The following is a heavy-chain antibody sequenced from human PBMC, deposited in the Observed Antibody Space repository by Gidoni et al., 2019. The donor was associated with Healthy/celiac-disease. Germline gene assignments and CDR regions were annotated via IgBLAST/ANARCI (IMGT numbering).Heavy chain of an antibody. CDR2: IIPICGTA. D-gene: IGHD1-1*01. V-gene: IGHV1-69*01. CDR1: GGTFSSYA. Sequence: QVQLVQSGAAVKKPGSSVQVSCKASGGTFSSYAISWVRQAPGQGLEWMGGIIPICGTANYAQKCQGRVTITADEATSTAYMELSSLRSEDTAVYYCARGVDWNDVGDACDIWGQGTMVTVSS. CDR3: ARGVDWNDVGDACDI. J-gene: IGHJ3*02.